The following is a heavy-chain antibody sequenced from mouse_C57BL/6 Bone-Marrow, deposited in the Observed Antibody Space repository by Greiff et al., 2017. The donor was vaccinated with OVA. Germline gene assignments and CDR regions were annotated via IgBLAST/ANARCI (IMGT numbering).Heavy chain of an antibody. V-gene: IGHV5-12*01. CDR2: ISNGGGST. CDR3: ARRQLRPSAIDY. D-gene: IGHD3-2*02. J-gene: IGHJ4*01. Sequence: EVKLVESGGGLVQPGGSLKLSCAASGFTFSDYYMYWVRQTPEKRLEWVAYISNGGGSTYYPDTVKGRFTISRDNAKNTLYLQMSRLKSEDTAMYYCARRQLRPSAIDYWGQGTSVTVSS. CDR1: GFTFSDYY.